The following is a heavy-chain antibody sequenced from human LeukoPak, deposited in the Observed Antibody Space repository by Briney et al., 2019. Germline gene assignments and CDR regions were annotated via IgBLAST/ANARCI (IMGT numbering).Heavy chain of an antibody. CDR3: AKSTPLRFLEWLLGHFDY. V-gene: IGHV3-9*01. J-gene: IGHJ4*02. Sequence: GGSLRLSCAASGFTFSSYSMNWVRQAPGKGLEWVSGISWNSGSIGYADSVKGRFTISRDNAKNSLYLQMNSLRAEDTALYYCAKSTPLRFLEWLLGHFDYWGQGTLVTVSS. CDR2: ISWNSGSI. CDR1: GFTFSSYS. D-gene: IGHD3-3*01.